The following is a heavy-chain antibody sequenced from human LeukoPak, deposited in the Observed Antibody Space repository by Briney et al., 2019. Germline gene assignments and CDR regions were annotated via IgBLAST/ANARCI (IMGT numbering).Heavy chain of an antibody. V-gene: IGHV6-1*01. CDR2: TYYRSKWSN. D-gene: IGHD2-21*01. CDR1: GDNVSNNSAA. J-gene: IGHJ3*02. CDR3: CHSLSGRTGAFDI. Sequence: SQTLSLTCAISGDNVSNNSAAWNWIRQSPSRGLEWLGRTYYRSKWSNDYAVSAKSRIIINPDTSKNQFSLQLNSVTPEDTAVYYCCHSLSGRTGAFDIWGQGTMVTVSS.